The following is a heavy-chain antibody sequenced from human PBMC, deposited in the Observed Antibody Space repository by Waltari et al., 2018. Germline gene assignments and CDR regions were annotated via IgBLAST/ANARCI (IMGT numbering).Heavy chain of an antibody. CDR1: GFSFMVDG. V-gene: IGHV3-33*01. CDR3: EREAPFGVVSSFDY. Sequence: VQLVEPGGGVAQRGRALGLSCGGSGFSFMVDGMDWVRLAPGKGMEWVGVISYDGSSQNYGDSVKGRFTISRDNSKSTLYLQMNSLRGEDTAVYYCEREAPFGVVSSFDYWGQGILATVSS. D-gene: IGHD3-3*01. CDR2: ISYDGSSQ. J-gene: IGHJ4*02.